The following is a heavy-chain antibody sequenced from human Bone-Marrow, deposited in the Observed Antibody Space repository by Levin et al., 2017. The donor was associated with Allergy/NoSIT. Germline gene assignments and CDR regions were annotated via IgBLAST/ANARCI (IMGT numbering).Heavy chain of an antibody. D-gene: IGHD3-9*01. J-gene: IGHJ5*02. CDR2: IWYDGSNK. CDR1: GFTFSSYG. CDR3: ARGRNDILTGYYLRWFDP. Sequence: GGSLRLSCAASGFTFSSYGMHWVRQAPGKGLEWVAVIWYDGSNKYYADSVKGRFTISRDNSKNTLYLQMNSLRAEDTAVYYCARGRNDILTGYYLRWFDPWGQGTLVTVSS. V-gene: IGHV3-33*01.